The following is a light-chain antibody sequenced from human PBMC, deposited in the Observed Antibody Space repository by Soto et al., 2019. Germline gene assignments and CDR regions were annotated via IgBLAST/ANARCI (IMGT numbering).Light chain of an antibody. CDR1: QSISSW. CDR3: QLYNSYSVT. CDR2: DAS. Sequence: DIQMTQSPSTLSASVGDRVTITCRASQSISSWLAWYQQKPGKAPKLLIYDASSLESGVPSRFSGSGSGTEFTLTISSLQPDDFATYYGQLYNSYSVTFGQGTKVEIK. J-gene: IGKJ1*01. V-gene: IGKV1-5*01.